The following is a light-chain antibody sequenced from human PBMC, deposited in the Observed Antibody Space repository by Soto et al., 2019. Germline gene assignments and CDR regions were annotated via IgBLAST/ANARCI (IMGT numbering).Light chain of an antibody. CDR1: QSIGDS. V-gene: IGKV1-5*01. Sequence: DIQMTQSPSTLSASVGDRVTITCRASQSIGDSLAWYQQKPGKASYLLISDVSSLERGVPSRFSGSGSWTKITLTHSSMQPDDFATFYCQQYNGYSRTFGQGTKVDIK. CDR3: QQYNGYSRT. J-gene: IGKJ1*01. CDR2: DVS.